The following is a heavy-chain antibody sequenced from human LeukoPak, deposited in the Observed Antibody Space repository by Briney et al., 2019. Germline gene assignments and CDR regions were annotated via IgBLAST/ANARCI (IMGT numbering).Heavy chain of an antibody. Sequence: PSETLSLTCAVSGGSISTTDFDWAWIRQPPGQGLEWIATISSSGKSYYNPYLMSRVTISVDTSKNQFSLDVTSVTAADTGPFYCARFKGGTGFDYWGRGILVIVS. D-gene: IGHD1-26*01. CDR3: ARFKGGTGFDY. CDR1: GGSISTTDFD. J-gene: IGHJ4*02. CDR2: ISSSGKS. V-gene: IGHV4-39*01.